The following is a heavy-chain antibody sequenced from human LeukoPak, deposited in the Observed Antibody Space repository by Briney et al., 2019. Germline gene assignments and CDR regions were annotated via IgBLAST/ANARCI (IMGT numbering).Heavy chain of an antibody. D-gene: IGHD1-26*01. CDR3: ARRGHSGSYYTFDC. J-gene: IGHJ4*02. V-gene: IGHV4-38-2*01. Sequence: SETLSLTCAVSGYSISSGYYWGWIRQPPGKGLEWIGSIYHSESTYYNPSLKSRVTISVDTSKNQFSLKLSSVAAADTAVYYCARRGHSGSYYTFDCWGQGTLVTVSS. CDR2: IYHSEST. CDR1: GYSISSGYY.